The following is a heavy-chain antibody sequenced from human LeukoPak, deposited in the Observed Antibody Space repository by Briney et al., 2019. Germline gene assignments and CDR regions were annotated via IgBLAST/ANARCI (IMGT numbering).Heavy chain of an antibody. J-gene: IGHJ6*02. CDR2: ISAYNSNT. Sequence: ASVKVSCKASGYTFTSYGISWVRQAPGQGLEWMGWISAYNSNTNYAQKLQGRVTMTTDTSTSTAYMELRSLRSDDTAVYYCARDAVVPAALTYYYYGMDVWGQGTTVTVSS. V-gene: IGHV1-18*01. CDR3: ARDAVVPAALTYYYYGMDV. D-gene: IGHD2-2*01. CDR1: GYTFTSYG.